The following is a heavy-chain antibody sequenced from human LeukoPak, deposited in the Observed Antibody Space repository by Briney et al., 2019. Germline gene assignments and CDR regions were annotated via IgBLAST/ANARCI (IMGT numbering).Heavy chain of an antibody. Sequence: SETLSLTCTVSGGSISSGGYYWSWIRQHPGKGLEWNGYIYYSGSTYYNPSLKSRVTISVDTSKNQFSLKLSSVTAADTAVYYCARSEKYDFWSSPHLFDPWGQGTLVTVSS. J-gene: IGHJ5*02. D-gene: IGHD3-3*01. V-gene: IGHV4-31*03. CDR3: ARSEKYDFWSSPHLFDP. CDR1: GGSISSGGYY. CDR2: IYYSGST.